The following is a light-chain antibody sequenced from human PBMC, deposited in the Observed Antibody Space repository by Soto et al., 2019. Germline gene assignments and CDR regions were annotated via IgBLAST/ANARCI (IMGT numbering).Light chain of an antibody. CDR3: TSYTSSTTWV. Sequence: QSALTQPASVSGSPGQSITVSCTGTSSDIGASNYVSWYQQHPGKAPKLIISEVSNRPSGVSNRFSGSKSGRTASLTISGLQAEDEADYYCTSYTSSTTWVFGGGTQLTVL. V-gene: IGLV2-14*01. CDR1: SSDIGASNY. CDR2: EVS. J-gene: IGLJ3*02.